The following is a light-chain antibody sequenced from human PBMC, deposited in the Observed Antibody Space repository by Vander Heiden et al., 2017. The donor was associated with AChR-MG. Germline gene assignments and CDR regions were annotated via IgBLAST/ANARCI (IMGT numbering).Light chain of an antibody. V-gene: IGLV1-44*01. Sequence: QSVLTQPPSASGTPGQRVTIPCSGGSPNIGANTVAWYQQPPGTAPKLLIYSNNERPSGVPDRFSGSKSGNSASLAISGLQSEDEADYSCAAWDDRLNGVVFGGGTKLTVL. CDR2: SNN. CDR3: AAWDDRLNGVV. CDR1: SPNIGANT. J-gene: IGLJ3*02.